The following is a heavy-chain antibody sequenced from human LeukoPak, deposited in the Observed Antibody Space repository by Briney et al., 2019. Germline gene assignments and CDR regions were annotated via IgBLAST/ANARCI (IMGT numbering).Heavy chain of an antibody. CDR3: AKGYCSGGSCYPDYFDY. Sequence: GGSLRLSCAASGFTFSSYSMNWVRQAPGKGLEWVSSISSSSSYIYYADSVKGRFTISRDNAKNSLYLQMNSLRAEDTALYYCAKGYCSGGSCYPDYFDYWGQGTLVTVSS. J-gene: IGHJ4*02. CDR1: GFTFSSYS. D-gene: IGHD2-15*01. CDR2: ISSSSSYI. V-gene: IGHV3-21*04.